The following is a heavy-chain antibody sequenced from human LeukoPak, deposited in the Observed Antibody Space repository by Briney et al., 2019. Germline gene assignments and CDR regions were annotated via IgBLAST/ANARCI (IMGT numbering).Heavy chain of an antibody. CDR1: GFTFSSYW. CDR3: AKGRNYGSGSPLDY. V-gene: IGHV3-74*01. D-gene: IGHD3-10*01. CDR2: INSDGSST. Sequence: GGSLRLSCAATGFTFSSYWMHWVRQAPGKGLVWVSRINSDGSSTSYADSAKGRFTISRDNAKNSLYLQMNSLRAEDMALYYCAKGRNYGSGSPLDYWGQGTLVTVSS. J-gene: IGHJ4*02.